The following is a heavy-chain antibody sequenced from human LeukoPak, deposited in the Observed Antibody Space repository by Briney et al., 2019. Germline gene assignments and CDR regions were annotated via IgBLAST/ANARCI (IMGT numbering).Heavy chain of an antibody. CDR3: ANSMGYFDWLLYPLSFDY. D-gene: IGHD3-9*01. Sequence: PGGSLRLSCAASGFTFSSYAMSWVRQAPGKGLEWVSAISGSGGSTYYADSVKGRFTISRDNSKNTLYLQMNSLRAEDTAVYYCANSMGYFDWLLYPLSFDYWGQGTLVTVSS. CDR1: GFTFSSYA. V-gene: IGHV3-23*01. CDR2: ISGSGGST. J-gene: IGHJ4*02.